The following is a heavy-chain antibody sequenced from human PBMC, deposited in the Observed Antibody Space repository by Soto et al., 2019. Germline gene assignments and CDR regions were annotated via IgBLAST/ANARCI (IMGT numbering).Heavy chain of an antibody. D-gene: IGHD3-10*01. CDR1: GITFSSYG. CDR3: AKVRADYYYGSGPFDY. Sequence: QVQLVESGGGVVQPGRSLRLSCAASGITFSSYGMHWVRQAPGKGLEWVALISSDGSNKYYADSVKGRFTISRDNSKNTLYLQMNTLRAEDTAVYYCAKVRADYYYGSGPFDYWGQGTLVTVSS. CDR2: ISSDGSNK. J-gene: IGHJ4*02. V-gene: IGHV3-30*18.